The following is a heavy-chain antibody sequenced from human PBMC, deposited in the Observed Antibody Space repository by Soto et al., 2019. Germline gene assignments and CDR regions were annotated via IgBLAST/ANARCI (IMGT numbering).Heavy chain of an antibody. V-gene: IGHV3-30-3*01. J-gene: IGHJ3*02. CDR1: GFTFSSYA. Sequence: GGSLRLSCAGSGFTFSSYAMHWVRQAPGKGLEWVAVISYDGSNKYYADSVKGRFTISRDNSKNTLYLQMNSLRAEDTAVYYCAREVGVGGGYYGNDAFDIWGQGTMVTVSS. CDR3: AREVGVGGGYYGNDAFDI. D-gene: IGHD3-22*01. CDR2: ISYDGSNK.